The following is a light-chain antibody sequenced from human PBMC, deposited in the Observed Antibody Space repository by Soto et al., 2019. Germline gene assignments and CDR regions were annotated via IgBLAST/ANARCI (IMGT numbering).Light chain of an antibody. CDR3: LLYYVGQLGV. CDR2: STN. Sequence: QTVVTQEPSLTVSPGGTVTLTCATSTGAVTSGYYPNWFQQKPGQAPRALIYSTNNKYSWTPARFSGSLLGGKAALTLSGVKPEDEADYYSLLYYVGQLGVFGGRTKLTVL. V-gene: IGLV7-43*01. CDR1: TGAVTSGYY. J-gene: IGLJ2*01.